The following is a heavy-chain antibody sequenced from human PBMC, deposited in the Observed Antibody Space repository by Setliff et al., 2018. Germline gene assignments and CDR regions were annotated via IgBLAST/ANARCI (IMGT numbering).Heavy chain of an antibody. Sequence: SETLSLTCTVSGYSISSGYYWGWIRQPPGKGLEWIGSIYHSGSTYYNPSLKSRVSISVDTSKNQFSLKLSSVAAADTAVYYCARESRYYYDNLGTLDYWGQGTLVTVSS. CDR1: GYSISSGYY. J-gene: IGHJ4*02. V-gene: IGHV4-38-2*02. D-gene: IGHD3-22*01. CDR2: IYHSGST. CDR3: ARESRYYYDNLGTLDY.